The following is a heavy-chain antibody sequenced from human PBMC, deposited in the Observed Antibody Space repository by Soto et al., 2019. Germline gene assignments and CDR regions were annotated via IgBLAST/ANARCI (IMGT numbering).Heavy chain of an antibody. CDR1: GGSISSYY. CDR3: ARDYSSGWYRGTYYFDY. V-gene: IGHV4-4*07. CDR2: IYTSGST. Sequence: QVQLQESGPGLVKPSETLSLTCTVSGGSISSYYWSWIRQPAGKGLEWIGRIYTSGSTNYNPSLKSRVTMSVDTSKNQFSLKLSSVTAADTAVYYCARDYSSGWYRGTYYFDYWGQGTLVTASS. D-gene: IGHD6-19*01. J-gene: IGHJ4*02.